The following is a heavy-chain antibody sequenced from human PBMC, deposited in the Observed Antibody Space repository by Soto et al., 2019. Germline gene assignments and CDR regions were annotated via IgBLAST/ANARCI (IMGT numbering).Heavy chain of an antibody. CDR1: GGSFSGYY. J-gene: IGHJ4*02. V-gene: IGHV4-34*01. CDR3: ARGRKGIAVAGFDY. CDR2: INHSGST. D-gene: IGHD6-19*01. Sequence: SETLSLTCAVYGGSFSGYYWSWIRQPPGKGLEWIGEINHSGSTNYNPSLKSRVTISVDTSKNQFSLKLSSVTAADTAVYYCARGRKGIAVAGFDYWGQGTLVTVSS.